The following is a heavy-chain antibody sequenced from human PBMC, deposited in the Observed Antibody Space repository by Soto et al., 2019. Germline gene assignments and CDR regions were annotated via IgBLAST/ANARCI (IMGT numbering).Heavy chain of an antibody. D-gene: IGHD3-22*01. J-gene: IGHJ4*02. CDR1: GGTFSSYA. CDR3: AAVPYYYDSSAYYFDY. V-gene: IGHV1-69*13. Sequence: SVKVSCKASGGTFSSYAISWVRQAPGQGLEWMGGIIPIFGTANYAQKFQGRVTITADESTSTAYMELSSLRSEDTAVYYCAAVPYYYDSSAYYFDYWGQGTLVTVSS. CDR2: IIPIFGTA.